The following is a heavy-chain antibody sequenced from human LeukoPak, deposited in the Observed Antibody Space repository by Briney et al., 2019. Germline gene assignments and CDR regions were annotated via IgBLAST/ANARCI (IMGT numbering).Heavy chain of an antibody. CDR3: ARVRDYYDSSGYYAFYYYYMDV. J-gene: IGHJ6*03. D-gene: IGHD3-22*01. Sequence: ASVKVSCKASGYTFTSYDINWVRRATGQGLEWMGRMNPNSGNTGYAQKFQGRVTITRNTSISTAYMELSSLRSEDTAVYYCARVRDYYDSSGYYAFYYYYMDVWGKGTTVTVSS. CDR2: MNPNSGNT. V-gene: IGHV1-8*03. CDR1: GYTFTSYD.